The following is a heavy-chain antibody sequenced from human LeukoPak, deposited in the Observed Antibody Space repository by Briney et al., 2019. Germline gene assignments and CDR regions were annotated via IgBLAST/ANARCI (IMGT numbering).Heavy chain of an antibody. CDR2: ISGSGGST. Sequence: GGSLRLSCAASGFTFSSYAMSWVRQAPGKGLKWVSAISGSGGSTYYTDSVKGRFTISRDNSKNTLYLQMNSLRAEGTAVYYCAKGQYYFDYWGQGTLVTVSS. J-gene: IGHJ4*02. CDR1: GFTFSSYA. V-gene: IGHV3-23*01. CDR3: AKGQYYFDY.